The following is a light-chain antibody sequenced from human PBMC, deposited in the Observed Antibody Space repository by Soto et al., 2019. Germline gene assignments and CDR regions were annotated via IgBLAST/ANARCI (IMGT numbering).Light chain of an antibody. Sequence: ESVLTQSPGTLSLSPGERATLSCRASQSVSSNSLAWYQQKPGQAPRLLIYGASSRATGTPDRFSGSGSGTDFTLTISRLEPEDFAVYYCKQFGGSPPSWTFGQGTKVEI. J-gene: IGKJ1*01. CDR3: KQFGGSPPSWT. CDR1: QSVSSNS. CDR2: GAS. V-gene: IGKV3-20*01.